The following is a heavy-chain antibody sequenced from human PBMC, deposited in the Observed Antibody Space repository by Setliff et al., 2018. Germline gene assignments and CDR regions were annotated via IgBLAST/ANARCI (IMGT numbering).Heavy chain of an antibody. CDR3: RFWSGYYKNDY. D-gene: IGHD3-3*01. J-gene: IGHJ4*02. CDR1: GVSFSDYY. CDR2: INHSGTT. V-gene: IGHV4-34*01. Sequence: SSETLSLTCTVYGVSFSDYYWGWVRQSPGKGLDWIGEINHSGTTNYDPSLEGRISISVDTSKRQFSLKLSSVTAADMAVYYCRFWSGYYKNDYWAQGTMGTVSS.